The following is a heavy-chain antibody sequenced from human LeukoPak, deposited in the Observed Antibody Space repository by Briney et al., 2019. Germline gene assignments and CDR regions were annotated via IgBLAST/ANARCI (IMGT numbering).Heavy chain of an antibody. J-gene: IGHJ4*02. CDR2: ISTSSSTI. CDR3: ARDPPSGGFDS. CDR1: GFSFSTYS. V-gene: IGHV3-48*01. D-gene: IGHD3-16*01. Sequence: GGSLRLSCAASGFSFSTYSMNWVRQAPGKGLEWVSYISTSSSTIYYADSVKGRFTISRDDAKNSLYLQMNSLRAEDTAVYYCARDPPSGGFDSWGPGTLVTVSS.